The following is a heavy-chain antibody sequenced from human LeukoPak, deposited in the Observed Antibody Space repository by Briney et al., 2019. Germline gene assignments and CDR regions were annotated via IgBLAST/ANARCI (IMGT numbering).Heavy chain of an antibody. Sequence: SETLSLTCTVSGGSIGSSSYYWGWIRQPPGKGLEWIGSIYYSGSTYYNPSLKSRVTISVDTSKNQFSLKLSSVTAADTAVYYCARLVVYCSSTSCYGEAYYFDYWGQGTLVTVSS. D-gene: IGHD2-2*01. CDR2: IYYSGST. J-gene: IGHJ4*02. CDR3: ARLVVYCSSTSCYGEAYYFDY. V-gene: IGHV4-39*01. CDR1: GGSIGSSSYY.